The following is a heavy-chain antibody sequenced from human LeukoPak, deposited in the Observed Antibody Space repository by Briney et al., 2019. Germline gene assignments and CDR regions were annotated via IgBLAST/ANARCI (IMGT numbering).Heavy chain of an antibody. V-gene: IGHV1-24*01. CDR3: ATDYGGYSNY. Sequence: ASVKVSCKVSGYTRTELSMHWVRQAPGKGLEWMGGFDPEDGETIYAQKFQGRVTITADTSTSTTYMELHSLRSDDTAVYFCATDYGGYSNYWGQGTLV. CDR1: GYTRTELS. D-gene: IGHD4-23*01. CDR2: FDPEDGET. J-gene: IGHJ4*02.